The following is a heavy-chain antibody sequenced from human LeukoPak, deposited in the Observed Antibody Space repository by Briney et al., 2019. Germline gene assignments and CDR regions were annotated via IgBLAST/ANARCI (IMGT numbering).Heavy chain of an antibody. V-gene: IGHV4-4*02. Sequence: SETLSLTCAVSGVSISSNLWWTWVRPPPGKGLEWIAEIHHSGSINYNPSLKSRFTISVDKAKNQFSLNLNSVTAADTAVYYCARGGDRSFDYWGQGTLVTVSS. J-gene: IGHJ4*02. CDR3: ARGGDRSFDY. CDR1: GVSISSNLW. D-gene: IGHD3-10*01. CDR2: IHHSGSI.